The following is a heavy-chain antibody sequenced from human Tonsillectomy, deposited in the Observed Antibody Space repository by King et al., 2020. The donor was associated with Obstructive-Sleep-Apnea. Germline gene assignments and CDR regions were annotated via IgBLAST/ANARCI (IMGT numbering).Heavy chain of an antibody. Sequence: VQLQQWGAGLLKPSETLSLTCAVYGGSFSDYYWSWIRQPPGKGLEWIGEINHSGGTNYNPSLKSRVTISVDTSKNQYSLKLSSVTAADTAVYYGASMGYSSCWYSMDVWGQGTTVTVSS. CDR1: GGSFSDYY. V-gene: IGHV4-34*01. CDR2: INHSGGT. J-gene: IGHJ6*02. CDR3: ASMGYSSCWYSMDV. D-gene: IGHD6-19*01.